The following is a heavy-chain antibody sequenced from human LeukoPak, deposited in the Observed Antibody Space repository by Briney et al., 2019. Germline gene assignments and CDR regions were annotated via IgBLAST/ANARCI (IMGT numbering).Heavy chain of an antibody. Sequence: KPSETLSLTCTVSGGSISSYYWSWIRQPPGKGLEGIGYIYYSGSTNYNPSLKSRVTISVDTSKNQFSLKLSSVTAADTAVYYCARLATMVRGVYYYGMDVWGQGTTVTVSS. J-gene: IGHJ6*02. D-gene: IGHD3-10*01. CDR1: GGSISSYY. CDR3: ARLATMVRGVYYYGMDV. V-gene: IGHV4-59*08. CDR2: IYYSGST.